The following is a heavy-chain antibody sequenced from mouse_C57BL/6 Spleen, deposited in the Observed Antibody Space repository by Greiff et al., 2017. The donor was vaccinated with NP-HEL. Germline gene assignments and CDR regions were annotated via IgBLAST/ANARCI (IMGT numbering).Heavy chain of an antibody. CDR3: ARRGRIHWYFEV. CDR1: GYTFTSYW. V-gene: IGHV1-52*01. Sequence: VQLQQPGAELVRPGSSVKLSCKASGYTFTSYWMHWVKQRPIQGLEWIGNIDPSDSETHYNQKFKDKATLTVDKSSSTAYMQLSSLTSEDSAVYYGARRGRIHWYFEVWGTGTTVTVSS. J-gene: IGHJ1*03. CDR2: IDPSDSET.